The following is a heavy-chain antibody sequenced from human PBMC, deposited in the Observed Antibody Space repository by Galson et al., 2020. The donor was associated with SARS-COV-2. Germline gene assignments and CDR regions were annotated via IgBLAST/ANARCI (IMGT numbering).Heavy chain of an antibody. CDR3: ARGSWLSSPPAHYYDTSVYLAEYFQD. Sequence: GGSLSLSCGFSFSASGLQWVRTAPGKGPEWVAVIWSSGSFIYYADSVRGRFTASSDDSTTTVHLAMNRLRADDTAMYYCARGSWLSSPPAHYYDTSVYLAEYFQDWGLGTLVTVSS. V-gene: IGHV3-33*01. J-gene: IGHJ1*01. CDR1: FSFSASG. D-gene: IGHD3-22*01. CDR2: IWSSGSFI.